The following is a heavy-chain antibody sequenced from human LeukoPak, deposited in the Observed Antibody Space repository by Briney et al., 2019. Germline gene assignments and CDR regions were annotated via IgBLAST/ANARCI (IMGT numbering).Heavy chain of an antibody. J-gene: IGHJ5*02. CDR3: AKDPGKLVVPAAIPNWFDP. CDR2: ISGSGGST. Sequence: PGGSLRLSCAASGFTFSSYAMSWVRQAPGKGLEWVSAISGSGGSTYYADSVKGRFTISRDNSKNTLYLQMNSLRAEDTAVYYCAKDPGKLVVPAAIPNWFDPWGQGTLVTVSS. CDR1: GFTFSSYA. D-gene: IGHD2-2*02. V-gene: IGHV3-23*01.